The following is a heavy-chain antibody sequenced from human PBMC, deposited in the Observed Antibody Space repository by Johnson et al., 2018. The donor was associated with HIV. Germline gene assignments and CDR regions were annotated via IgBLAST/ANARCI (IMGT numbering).Heavy chain of an antibody. J-gene: IGHJ3*02. CDR2: IKSKTDGGTT. CDR1: GFTFSNAW. D-gene: IGHD1-26*01. CDR3: TTDLVGIVGATQDAFDI. V-gene: IGHV3-15*01. Sequence: VPLVESGGGVVQPGRSLRLSCAASGFTFSNAWMSWVRQAPGKGLEWVGRIKSKTDGGTTDYAAPVKGRFIISRADSKTTLYLQMNSLKTEDTAVYYCTTDLVGIVGATQDAFDIWGQGTMVTVSS.